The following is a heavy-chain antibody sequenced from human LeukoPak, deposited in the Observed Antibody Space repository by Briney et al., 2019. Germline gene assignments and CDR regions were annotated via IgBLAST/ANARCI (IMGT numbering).Heavy chain of an antibody. Sequence: ASVTVSCKASGYTFTGYYIYWVRQAPGQGLEWMGLINPNGGSTSYAQKFQGRVTMTRDTSINTAYMDLRRLTSDDTAIYYCTTRGGDTLMRTEAFDYWGLGTLVTVSS. D-gene: IGHD3-16*01. CDR2: INPNGGST. CDR1: GYTFTGYY. J-gene: IGHJ4*02. CDR3: TTRGGDTLMRTEAFDY. V-gene: IGHV1-46*01.